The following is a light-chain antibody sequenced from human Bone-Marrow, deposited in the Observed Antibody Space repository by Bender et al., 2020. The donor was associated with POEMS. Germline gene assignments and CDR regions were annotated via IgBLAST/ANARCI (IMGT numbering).Light chain of an antibody. V-gene: IGLV1-44*01. CDR1: YSNTGSNS. Sequence: QSVLTQPPSTSGTPGQRITLSCSGSYSNTGSNSVTWFQQVPGTAPKLLIYTNNQRPLGVPDRFSGSKSGTSASLAITGLQAEDEAEYHCQSYDSSLSGSVVFGGGTKLTVL. CDR2: TNN. CDR3: QSYDSSLSGSVV. J-gene: IGLJ2*01.